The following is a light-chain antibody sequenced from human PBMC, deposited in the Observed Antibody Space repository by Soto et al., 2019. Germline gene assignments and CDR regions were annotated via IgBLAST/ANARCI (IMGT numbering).Light chain of an antibody. Sequence: EMSLTQSPGDLSFSPGERTDPSSRGSQTVSSDYLAWYQQKHGQAHRXXISGASTRATGIPDRFSGSGSGTDLTITISRLEPEDFEVYYCQQYGSSSWTFGQGTKVDIK. V-gene: IGKV3-20*01. CDR2: GAS. CDR3: QQYGSSSWT. J-gene: IGKJ1*01. CDR1: QTVSSDY.